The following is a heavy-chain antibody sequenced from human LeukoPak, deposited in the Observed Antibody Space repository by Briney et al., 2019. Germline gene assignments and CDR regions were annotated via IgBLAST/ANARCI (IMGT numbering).Heavy chain of an antibody. CDR2: IYYSGST. CDR3: ARRIAAAPDPPFDY. Sequence: PSETLSLTCTVSGGSISSSSYYWGWIRQPPGKGLEWIGSIYYSGSTYYNPSLKSRVTISVDTSKNQFSLKLSSVTAADTAVYYCARRIAAAPDPPFDYWGQGTLVTVSS. D-gene: IGHD6-13*01. J-gene: IGHJ4*02. CDR1: GGSISSSSYY. V-gene: IGHV4-39*07.